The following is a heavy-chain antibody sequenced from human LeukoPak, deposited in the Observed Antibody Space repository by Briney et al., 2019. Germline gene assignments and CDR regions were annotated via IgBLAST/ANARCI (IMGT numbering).Heavy chain of an antibody. CDR2: ITGSGGST. D-gene: IGHD3-3*01. CDR1: GFTFSTYA. CDR3: AKGPNFWLTSIAFHI. V-gene: IGHV3-23*01. Sequence: PGGSLRLSCAASGFTFSTYAVSCVRQAPGKGLEWVSGITGSGGSTYYVDSVKGRFTISRDNSRSTLYLQMNSLRAEDTAIYYCAKGPNFWLTSIAFHIWGQGTMVTVSS. J-gene: IGHJ3*02.